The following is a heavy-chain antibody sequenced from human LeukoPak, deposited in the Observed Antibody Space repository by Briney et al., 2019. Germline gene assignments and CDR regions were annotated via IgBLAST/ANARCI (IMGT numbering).Heavy chain of an antibody. Sequence: KPSETLSLTCAVYGGSFSGYYWSWIRQPPGKGLEWIGEINHSGSTNYNPSLKSRVTISVDTSKNQFSLKLSSVTAAATAVYYCARHGAAAGLFYYYYYMDVWGKGTTVTISS. CDR3: ARHGAAAGLFYYYYYMDV. CDR2: INHSGST. D-gene: IGHD6-13*01. V-gene: IGHV4-34*01. J-gene: IGHJ6*03. CDR1: GGSFSGYY.